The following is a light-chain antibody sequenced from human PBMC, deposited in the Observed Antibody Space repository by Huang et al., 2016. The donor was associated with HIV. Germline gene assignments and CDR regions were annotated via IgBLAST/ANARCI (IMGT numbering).Light chain of an antibody. CDR3: QQYGSSPLGT. Sequence: EIVLTQSTGTLSLSPGERATLSCRASQSVSSSDLAWYQQKPGQAPRLLSYNTSSRATGIPDRFSGSGSGTEFTLTSSRLEPEDVAVYYCQQYGSSPLGTFGQGTKVEIK. V-gene: IGKV3-20*01. J-gene: IGKJ1*01. CDR2: NTS. CDR1: QSVSSSD.